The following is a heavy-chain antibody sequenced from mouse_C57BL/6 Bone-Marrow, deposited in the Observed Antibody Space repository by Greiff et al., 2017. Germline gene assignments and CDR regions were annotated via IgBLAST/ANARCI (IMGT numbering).Heavy chain of an antibody. CDR3: ARKGDYYGSSHQAWFAY. D-gene: IGHD1-1*01. CDR1: GFSLSTFGMG. CDR2: IWWDDEK. Sequence: QVQLKESGPGILQPSQTLSLTCSFSGFSLSTFGMGVGWIRQPSGKGLEWLAHIWWDDEKYYNPALKSRLTISKDTSKNQVFLKIANVDTADTATYYCARKGDYYGSSHQAWFAYWGQGTLVTVSA. J-gene: IGHJ3*01. V-gene: IGHV8-8*01.